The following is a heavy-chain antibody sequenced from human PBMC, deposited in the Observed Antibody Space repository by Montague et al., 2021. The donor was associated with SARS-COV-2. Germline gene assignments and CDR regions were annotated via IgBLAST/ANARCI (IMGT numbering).Heavy chain of an antibody. V-gene: IGHV6-1*01. CDR3: ARGGWGAPGTGRLFDY. Sequence: CAISGDSVSSNSAAWNWIRQSPSRGLEWLGRTYYRFKWYNDYAVSVKSRITINPDTSKNQFSLQLNSVTPEDTAVYYCARGGWGAPGTGRLFDYWGQGTRVNVSS. CDR2: TYYRFKWYN. CDR1: GDSVSSNSAA. J-gene: IGHJ4*02. D-gene: IGHD3-10*01.